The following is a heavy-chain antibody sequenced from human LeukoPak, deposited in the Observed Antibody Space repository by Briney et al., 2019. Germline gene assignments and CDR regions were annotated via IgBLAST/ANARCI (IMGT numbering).Heavy chain of an antibody. Sequence: GGSLRLSCAASGFTFSSYGMHWVRQAPGKGLEWVAVISYDGSNKYYADSVKGRFTISRDNSKNTLYLQMNSLRAEDTAVYYCAKDREWELLPLGYFGYWGQGTLVTVSS. CDR3: AKDREWELLPLGYFGY. J-gene: IGHJ4*02. CDR2: ISYDGSNK. V-gene: IGHV3-30*18. CDR1: GFTFSSYG. D-gene: IGHD1-26*01.